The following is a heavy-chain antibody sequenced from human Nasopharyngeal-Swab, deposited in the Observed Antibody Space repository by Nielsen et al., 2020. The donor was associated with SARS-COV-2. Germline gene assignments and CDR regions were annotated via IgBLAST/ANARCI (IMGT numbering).Heavy chain of an antibody. J-gene: IGHJ4*02. CDR3: ARVLIGTPAYGSGTIDY. CDR2: INHSGST. V-gene: IGHV4-34*01. Sequence: RQAPGKGLEWLGEINHSGSTNYNPSLKSRVTISVDTSKNQFSLTLSSVTAADTAVYYCARVLIGTPAYGSGTIDYWGQGTLVTVSS. D-gene: IGHD3-10*01.